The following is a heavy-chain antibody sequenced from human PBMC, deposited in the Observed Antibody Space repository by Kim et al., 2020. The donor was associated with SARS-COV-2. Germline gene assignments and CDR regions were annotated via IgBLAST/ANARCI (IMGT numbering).Heavy chain of an antibody. CDR2: T. Sequence: THYHPSLMCRVTIPVDTSKNQFSLRLSSVTAEDTAVYYGARQSSSHDFDYWGQGTLVTVSS. J-gene: IGHJ4*02. CDR3: ARQSSSHDFDY. V-gene: IGHV4-39*01. D-gene: IGHD6-13*01.